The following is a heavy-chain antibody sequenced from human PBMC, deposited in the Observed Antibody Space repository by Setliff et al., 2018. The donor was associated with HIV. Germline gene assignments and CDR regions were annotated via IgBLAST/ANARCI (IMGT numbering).Heavy chain of an antibody. CDR1: GFSFDDYA. V-gene: IGHV3-9*01. CDR3: ARKFRPGHGVDV. Sequence: GGSLRLSCAASGFSFDDYAMHWVRQAPGRGLEWVAGISWNSRAIGYADSVKGRFTISRDNAKNSMYLQMNSLRAEDTAIYYCARKFRPGHGVDVWGQGTTVTVSS. CDR2: ISWNSRAI. J-gene: IGHJ6*02. D-gene: IGHD3-10*01.